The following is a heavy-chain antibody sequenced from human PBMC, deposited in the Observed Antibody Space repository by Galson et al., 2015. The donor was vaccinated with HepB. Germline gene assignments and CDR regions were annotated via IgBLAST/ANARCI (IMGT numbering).Heavy chain of an antibody. CDR1: GGTFSNNI. D-gene: IGHD2-2*01. V-gene: IGHV1-69*13. Sequence: SVKVSCKASGGTFSNNIISWVRQVPGQGLEWMGGVTPVLGTAAYAQRFQGRVRITADASSSTAYMELSSLRSDDTAVYYCARGLGYCSSASCPIDYWGQGTRVTVSS. J-gene: IGHJ4*02. CDR3: ARGLGYCSSASCPIDY. CDR2: VTPVLGTA.